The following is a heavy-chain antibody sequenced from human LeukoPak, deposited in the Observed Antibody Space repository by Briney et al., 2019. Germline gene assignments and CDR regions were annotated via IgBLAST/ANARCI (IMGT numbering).Heavy chain of an antibody. Sequence: SETLSLTCTVSGGSVSSYYWSWIRHPPGKGLEWIAYIYYSGSTKYNPSLKSRVTISLDRSNNQFSLKLRSVTAAGTAVYYCARLQVHCGGDCYTRWFDPWGQGTLVTVSS. J-gene: IGHJ5*02. CDR1: GGSVSSYY. D-gene: IGHD2-21*02. V-gene: IGHV4-59*08. CDR3: ARLQVHCGGDCYTRWFDP. CDR2: IYYSGST.